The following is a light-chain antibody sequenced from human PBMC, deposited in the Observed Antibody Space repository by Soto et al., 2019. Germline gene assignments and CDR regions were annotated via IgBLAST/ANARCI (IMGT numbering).Light chain of an antibody. CDR3: AAWDDSLNGHV. CDR2: RND. CDR1: SSQIGRTT. J-gene: IGLJ1*01. Sequence: QSVLTQPPSASGTPGQRVTISCSGSSSQIGRTTVGWYQQLPGTAPKLLIYRNDQRPSGVPDRFSGSKSGTSASLAISGLQYEDEADYYCAAWDDSLNGHVFGTGTKLTVL. V-gene: IGLV1-44*01.